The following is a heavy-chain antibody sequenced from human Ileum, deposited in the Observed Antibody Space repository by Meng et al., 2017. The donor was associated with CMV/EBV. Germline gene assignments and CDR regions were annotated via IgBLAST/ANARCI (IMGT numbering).Heavy chain of an antibody. V-gene: IGHV3-23*01. Sequence: GESLKISCAASGFTFSSYAMSWVRQAPGKGLEWVSAISGSGGSTYYADSVKGRFTISRDNSKNTLYLEMNSLSVEDTALNYCARDGPEGKLDSWGQGTQVTVSS. CDR1: GFTFSSYA. CDR3: ARDGPEGKLDS. J-gene: IGHJ4*02. CDR2: ISGSGGST.